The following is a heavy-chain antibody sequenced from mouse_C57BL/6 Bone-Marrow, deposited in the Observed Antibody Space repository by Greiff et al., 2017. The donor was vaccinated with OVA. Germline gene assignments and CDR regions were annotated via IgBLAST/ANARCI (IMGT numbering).Heavy chain of an antibody. CDR1: GFNIKDDY. Sequence: VQLQQSGAELVRPEASVKLSCTASGFNIKDDYMHWVKQRPEQGLEWIGWIDPENGDTEYASKFQGKATITADTSSNTAYLQLSSLTSEDTAVYYCTTVYDGYYNYYAMDYWGQGTSVTVSS. J-gene: IGHJ4*01. D-gene: IGHD2-3*01. CDR2: IDPENGDT. CDR3: TTVYDGYYNYYAMDY. V-gene: IGHV14-4*01.